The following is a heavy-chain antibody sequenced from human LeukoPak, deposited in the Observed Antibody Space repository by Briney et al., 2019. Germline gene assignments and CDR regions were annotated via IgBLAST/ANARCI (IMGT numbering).Heavy chain of an antibody. CDR2: ISSSSSYI. V-gene: IGHV3-21*01. Sequence: GGSLRLSCTASGFTFSSYSMYWVRQAPGKGLEWVSSISSSSSYIYYADSVKGRFTISRDNAKNSLYLQMNSLRAEDTAVYYCARAASVRGVIIIDYWGQGTLVTVSS. J-gene: IGHJ4*02. D-gene: IGHD3-10*01. CDR3: ARAASVRGVIIIDY. CDR1: GFTFSSYS.